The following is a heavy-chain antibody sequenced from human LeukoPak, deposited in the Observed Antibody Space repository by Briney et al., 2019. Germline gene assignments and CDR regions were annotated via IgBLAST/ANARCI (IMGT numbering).Heavy chain of an antibody. CDR3: AREATRGEGDY. V-gene: IGHV3-53*01. D-gene: IGHD5-24*01. J-gene: IGHJ4*02. Sequence: AGGSLRLSCAASGFTLSSNYMSWVRQAPGKGLEWVSVIYSGGSTYYADSVKGRFTISRDNSKNTLYLQMNSLRAEDTAVYYCAREATRGEGDYWGQGTLVTVSS. CDR2: IYSGGST. CDR1: GFTLSSNY.